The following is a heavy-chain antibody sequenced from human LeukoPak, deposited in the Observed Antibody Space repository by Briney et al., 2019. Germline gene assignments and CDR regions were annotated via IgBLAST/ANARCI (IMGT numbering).Heavy chain of an antibody. CDR1: VGSISSYY. CDR2: IYYSGST. Sequence: SETLSLTCTVSVGSISSYYWSWIRQPPGTGLEWIGYIYYSGSTNYNSSLKSRVTISVDTSKHQFSLKLRSVTAADTAVYYCARGGITMIDYWGQGTLVTVSS. D-gene: IGHD3-22*01. CDR3: ARGGITMIDY. V-gene: IGHV4-59*01. J-gene: IGHJ4*02.